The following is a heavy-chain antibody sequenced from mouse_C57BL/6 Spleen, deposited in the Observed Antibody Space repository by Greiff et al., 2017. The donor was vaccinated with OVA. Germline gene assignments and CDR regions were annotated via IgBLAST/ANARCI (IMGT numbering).Heavy chain of an antibody. CDR2: INPNNGGT. Sequence: EVQLQQSGPELVKPGASVKISCKASGYTFTDYYMHWVKQSHGKSLEWIGDINPNNGGTSYNQKFKGKATLTVDKSSSTAYMELRSLTSEDSAVYYCARGELGSYFDYWGQGTTLTVSS. CDR3: ARGELGSYFDY. D-gene: IGHD4-1*01. J-gene: IGHJ2*01. V-gene: IGHV1-26*01. CDR1: GYTFTDYY.